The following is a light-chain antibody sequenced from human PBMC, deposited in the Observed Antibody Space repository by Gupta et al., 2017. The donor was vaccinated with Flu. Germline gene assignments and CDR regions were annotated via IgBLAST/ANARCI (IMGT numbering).Light chain of an antibody. CDR1: QTVAGSY. Sequence: RATLSCRASQTVAGSYLAWYQQQPGQAPRLLIYGASSRSTGIPDRVSGSGSWTDFTLTISRLEPEDFAVYYRQQYGSSPAYTFGQGTKLEI. V-gene: IGKV3-20*01. CDR2: GAS. J-gene: IGKJ2*01. CDR3: QQYGSSPAYT.